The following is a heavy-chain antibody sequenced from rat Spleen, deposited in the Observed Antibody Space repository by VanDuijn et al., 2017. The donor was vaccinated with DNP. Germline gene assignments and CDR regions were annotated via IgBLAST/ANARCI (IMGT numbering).Heavy chain of an antibody. CDR2: IGSDGYAP. Sequence: EVQLVESGGDLVQPGRSLKLSCVASGFTFSDYYMAWVRQAPTKGLEWVAYIGSDGYAPYYGDSVKGRFTSSRDNAKSTLYLQMNSLRSEDMATYYCVRWNSGHFDYWGQGVMVTVSS. V-gene: IGHV5-22*01. CDR3: VRWNSGHFDY. D-gene: IGHD4-3*01. CDR1: GFTFSDYY. J-gene: IGHJ2*01.